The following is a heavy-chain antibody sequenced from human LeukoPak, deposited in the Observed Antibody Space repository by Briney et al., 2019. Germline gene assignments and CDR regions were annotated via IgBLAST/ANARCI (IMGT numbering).Heavy chain of an antibody. CDR1: GFXFSSYA. Sequence: GGSLRLSCAASGFXFSSYAISWVRQAPGKGLEWVSAISGSGGSTYYADPVKGRFTISRDNSKNTLYLQMNSLRAEDTAVYYGAKDGYSGSRRAFDIWGQGTMVTVSS. J-gene: IGHJ3*02. D-gene: IGHD5-12*01. CDR3: AKDGYSGSRRAFDI. CDR2: ISGSGGST. V-gene: IGHV3-23*01.